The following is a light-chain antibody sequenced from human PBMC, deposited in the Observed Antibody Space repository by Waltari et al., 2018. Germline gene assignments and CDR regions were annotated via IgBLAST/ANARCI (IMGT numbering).Light chain of an antibody. CDR3: QHYDNYPVA. CDR2: KSS. CDR1: QSISIW. V-gene: IGKV1-5*03. Sequence: DIQMTQSPSTLSASVGDRVSITCRASQSISIWLAWYQQRSGKAPKLLISKSSNLESGVPSRFSGSGSGTEFTLTITNLHPDDFATYYCQHYDNYPVAFGQGTKLEIK. J-gene: IGKJ2*01.